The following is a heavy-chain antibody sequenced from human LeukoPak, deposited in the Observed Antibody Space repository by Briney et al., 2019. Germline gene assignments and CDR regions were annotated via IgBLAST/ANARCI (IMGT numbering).Heavy chain of an antibody. V-gene: IGHV3-48*01. D-gene: IGHD3-9*01. Sequence: PGGSLRLSCAASGFTFSSYSMNWVRQAPGKGLEWISYISSSSSTIYYAASVKGRFTISRDNAKSSLYLQMNSLRAEDTAVHYCARDHLRYFDWFVVDYWGQGTLVTVSS. J-gene: IGHJ4*02. CDR3: ARDHLRYFDWFVVDY. CDR2: ISSSSSTI. CDR1: GFTFSSYS.